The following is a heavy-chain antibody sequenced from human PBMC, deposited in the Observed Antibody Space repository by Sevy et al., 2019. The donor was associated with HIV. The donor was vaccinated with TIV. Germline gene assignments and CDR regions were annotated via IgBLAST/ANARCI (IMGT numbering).Heavy chain of an antibody. D-gene: IGHD6-19*01. CDR1: GGSISSYY. Sequence: SETLSLTCTVSGGSISSYYWSWIRQPPGKGLEWIGYIYYSGSTNYNPSLKSRVTISVDTSKNQFSLKLSSVTAADSAVYFGARCLKGSCFDYWGQGTLVTVSS. CDR3: ARCLKGSCFDY. J-gene: IGHJ4*02. V-gene: IGHV4-59*01. CDR2: IYYSGST.